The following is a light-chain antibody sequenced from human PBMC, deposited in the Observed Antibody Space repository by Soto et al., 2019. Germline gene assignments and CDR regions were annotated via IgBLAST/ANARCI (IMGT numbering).Light chain of an antibody. CDR3: QHYNSYSEA. CDR2: KAS. Sequence: DIQMTQSPSTLSGSVGYRVTITGLASQTISSWLAWYQQKPGKAPKLLIYKASTLKSGVPSRFSGSGSGTEFTLTIRSLQPDEFATYYCQHYNSYSEAFGQGTKLDIK. V-gene: IGKV1-5*03. CDR1: QTISSW. J-gene: IGKJ1*01.